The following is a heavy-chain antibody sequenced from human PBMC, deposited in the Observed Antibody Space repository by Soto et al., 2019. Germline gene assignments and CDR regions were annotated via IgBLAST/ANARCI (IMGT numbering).Heavy chain of an antibody. CDR1: GYSFTSYW. CDR3: ARLRYFDWFHQYYYYYYGMDV. Sequence: GESLKISCKGSGYSFTSYWIGWVRQMPGKGLEWMGIIYPGDSDTRYSPSFQGQVTISADKSISTAYLQWSSLKASDTAMYYCARLRYFDWFHQYYYYYYGMDVWGQGTTVTVSS. J-gene: IGHJ6*02. D-gene: IGHD3-9*01. CDR2: IYPGDSDT. V-gene: IGHV5-51*01.